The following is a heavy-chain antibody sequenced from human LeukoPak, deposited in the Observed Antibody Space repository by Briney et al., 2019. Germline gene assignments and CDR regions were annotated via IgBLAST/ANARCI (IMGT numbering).Heavy chain of an antibody. CDR3: ATAPGWRSGLNWFDP. D-gene: IGHD3-3*01. CDR2: IIPIFGTA. J-gene: IGHJ5*02. CDR1: GGTFISYA. Sequence: GASVKVSCKASGGTFISYAISWVRQAPGQGLEWMGGIIPIFGTANYAQKFQGRVTITADESTSTAYMELSSLRSEDMAVYYCATAPGWRSGLNWFDPWGQGTLVTVSS. V-gene: IGHV1-69*13.